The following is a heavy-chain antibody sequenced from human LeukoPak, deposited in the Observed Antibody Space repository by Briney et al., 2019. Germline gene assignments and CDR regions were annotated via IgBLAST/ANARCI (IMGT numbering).Heavy chain of an antibody. J-gene: IGHJ3*02. CDR3: ARGMLAGGAFDI. CDR1: GXTXSSNY. CDR2: IYSGGST. Sequence: SLRLXXAASGXTXSSNYMSWVRQAPGKGLEWVSVIYSGGSTYYADSVKGRFTISRDNSKNTLYLQMNSLRAEDTAVYYCARGMLAGGAFDIWGQGTMVTVSS. D-gene: IGHD2-8*01. V-gene: IGHV3-53*01.